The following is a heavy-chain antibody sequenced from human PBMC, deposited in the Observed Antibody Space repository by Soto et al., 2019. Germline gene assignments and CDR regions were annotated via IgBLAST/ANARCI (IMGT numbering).Heavy chain of an antibody. Sequence: QLQLQESGPGLVKPSETLSLTCTVSGGSISSSSYYWGWIRQPPGKGLEWIGSIYYSGSTYYNPSLKSRVTISVDTSKNQFSLKLSSVTAADTAVYYCASSPSVYYYDSSGYPHWGQGTLVTVSS. J-gene: IGHJ1*01. V-gene: IGHV4-39*01. D-gene: IGHD3-22*01. CDR1: GGSISSSSYY. CDR3: ASSPSVYYYDSSGYPH. CDR2: IYYSGST.